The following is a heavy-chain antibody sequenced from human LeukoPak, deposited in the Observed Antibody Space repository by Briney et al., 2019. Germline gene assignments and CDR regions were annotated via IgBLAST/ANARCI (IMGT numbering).Heavy chain of an antibody. CDR1: GFTFSSYA. J-gene: IGHJ4*02. V-gene: IGHV3-30*01. D-gene: IGHD3-16*01. CDR2: ISYDGSNK. CDR3: ARDRGSY. Sequence: GGSLRLSCAASGFTFSSYAMHWVRQAPGKGLEWVAVISYDGSNKYYADSVKGRFTISRDNSKNTLYLQMNSLRAEDTAVYYWARDRGSYWGQGTLVTVSS.